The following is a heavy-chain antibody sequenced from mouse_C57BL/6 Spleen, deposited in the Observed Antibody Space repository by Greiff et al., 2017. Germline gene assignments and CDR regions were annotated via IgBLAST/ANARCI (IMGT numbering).Heavy chain of an antibody. J-gene: IGHJ1*03. V-gene: IGHV5-16*01. CDR3: ARERPDYSNLYWYFDV. CDR1: GFTFSDYY. D-gene: IGHD2-5*01. Sequence: EVKLMESEGGLVQPGSSLKLSCTASGFTFSDYYMAWVRQVPEKGLEWVANINYDGSSTYYLDSLKSRFIISTDNAKNMLYLQRSSLKSEDTVTYYCARERPDYSNLYWYFDVWGTGTTVTVSS. CDR2: INYDGSST.